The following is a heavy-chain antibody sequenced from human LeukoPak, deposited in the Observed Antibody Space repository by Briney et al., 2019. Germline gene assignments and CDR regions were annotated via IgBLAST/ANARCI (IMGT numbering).Heavy chain of an antibody. CDR1: GGSISSYY. D-gene: IGHD2-8*01. CDR2: IYTSGST. V-gene: IGHV4-4*07. CDR3: ARDWFPLMDDYMDV. J-gene: IGHJ6*03. Sequence: PSETLSLTCTVSGGSISSYYWSWIRQPAGKGLEWIGRIYTSGSTNYNPSLKSRVTMSVDTSKNQFSLKLSSVTAADTAVYYCARDWFPLMDDYMDVWGKGTTVTVSS.